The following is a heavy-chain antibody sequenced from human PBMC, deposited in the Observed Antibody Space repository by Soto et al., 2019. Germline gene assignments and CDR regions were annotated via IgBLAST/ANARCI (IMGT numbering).Heavy chain of an antibody. CDR3: AHRGRMYGNWDHGYFDY. J-gene: IGHJ4*02. Sequence: QITLKESGPTRVKPTQTLALTCTFSGFSLTTSGVGVGWIRKTPGKALEWLAVIYWDDDKRYNTSLKNRLTITQDTSKIQVVLIMADMDPVDTGTYFCAHRGRMYGNWDHGYFDYWGQGTLVTVSS. V-gene: IGHV2-5*02. CDR2: IYWDDDK. CDR1: GFSLTTSGVG. D-gene: IGHD7-27*01.